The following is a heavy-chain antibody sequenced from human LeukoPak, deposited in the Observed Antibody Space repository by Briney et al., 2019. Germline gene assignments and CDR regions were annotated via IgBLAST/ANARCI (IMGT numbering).Heavy chain of an antibody. Sequence: PSETLSLTCAVYGGSFNGYYWSWIRQPPGKGLEWIGEINHSGSTNYNPSLKSRVTISVDTSKNQFSLKLSSVTAADTAVYYCARTTEGGYSYGYFYYYYMDVWGKGTTVTISS. CDR3: ARTTEGGYSYGYFYYYYMDV. J-gene: IGHJ6*03. D-gene: IGHD5-18*01. CDR2: INHSGST. V-gene: IGHV4-34*01. CDR1: GGSFNGYY.